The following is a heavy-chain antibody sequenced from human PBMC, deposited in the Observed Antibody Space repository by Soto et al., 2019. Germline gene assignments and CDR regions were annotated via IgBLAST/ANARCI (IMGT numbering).Heavy chain of an antibody. CDR3: ARDSAAALGYGMDV. D-gene: IGHD6-13*01. Sequence: SETRSPTCTVAGGSISRYYWSWIRQPPGKGLEWIGYIYYSGSTNYNPSLKSRVTISVDTSKNQFSLKLSSVTAADTAVYYCARDSAAALGYGMDVWGQGTTVTVSS. CDR2: IYYSGST. CDR1: GGSISRYY. V-gene: IGHV4-59*01. J-gene: IGHJ6*02.